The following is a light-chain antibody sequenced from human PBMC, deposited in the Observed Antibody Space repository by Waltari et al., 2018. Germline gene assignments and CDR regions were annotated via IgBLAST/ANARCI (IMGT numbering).Light chain of an antibody. V-gene: IGLV2-14*01. CDR1: TSHVDGYKN. J-gene: IGLJ2*01. CDR3: SSSFSGRAPVL. Sequence: QSALTQPASVSGSPGPSITIPCTATTSHVDGYKNVSWYQHHPGKAPKLIIYKAGNRPSGVANRFSGSKSGNTASLTISGLQAEDEAHYYCSSSFSGRAPVLFGGGTKLTVL. CDR2: KAG.